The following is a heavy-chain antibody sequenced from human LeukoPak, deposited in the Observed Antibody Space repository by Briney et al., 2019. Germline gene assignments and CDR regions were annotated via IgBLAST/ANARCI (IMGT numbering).Heavy chain of an antibody. D-gene: IGHD2-2*01. CDR1: GYSISSGYY. V-gene: IGHV4-38-2*01. CDR2: IYHGGRS. Sequence: SETLSLTCAVSGYSISSGYYWGWIRQPPGKGLEWIASIYHGGRSYYNPSLKSRVTISVDTSKNQFSLKMSSVIAADTAVYYCARILGYCTSTNCHDAFDIWGQGTMVTVSS. CDR3: ARILGYCTSTNCHDAFDI. J-gene: IGHJ3*02.